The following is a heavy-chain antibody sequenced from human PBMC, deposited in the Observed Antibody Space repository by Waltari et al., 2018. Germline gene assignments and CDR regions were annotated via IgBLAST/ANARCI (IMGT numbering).Heavy chain of an antibody. Sequence: QVQLQESGPGLVKPSETLSLTCTVSGGSISSYYWSWIRQPAGKGLEWIGRIYTSGSTNDNPSLKSRVTMSVDTSKNQFSLKLSSVTAADTAVYYCARGSMAPGKGSSSRDSRFFDYWGQGTLVTVSS. J-gene: IGHJ4*02. D-gene: IGHD6-13*01. CDR1: GGSISSYY. V-gene: IGHV4-4*07. CDR3: ARGSMAPGKGSSSRDSRFFDY. CDR2: IYTSGST.